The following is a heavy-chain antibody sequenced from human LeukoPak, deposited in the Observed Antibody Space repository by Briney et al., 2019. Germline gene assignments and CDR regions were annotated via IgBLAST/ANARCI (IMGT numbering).Heavy chain of an antibody. CDR1: GGSIRSSYYY. J-gene: IGHJ4*02. D-gene: IGHD2-15*01. Sequence: SETLSLTCTVSGGSIRSSYYYWGWIRQPPGKGLEWVGSIYDSGSTYYNPSLKSRVTISVDTSKNQFSLKLSSVTAADTAVYYCARGSTHYCSGGSCYSKHYFDYWGQGTLVTVSS. CDR2: IYDSGST. CDR3: ARGSTHYCSGGSCYSKHYFDY. V-gene: IGHV4-39*01.